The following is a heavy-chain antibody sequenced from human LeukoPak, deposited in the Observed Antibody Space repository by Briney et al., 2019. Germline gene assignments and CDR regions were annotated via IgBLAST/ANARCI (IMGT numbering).Heavy chain of an antibody. Sequence: GESLKISCKGSGYSFTNYWIGWVRLMHGRGLEWMGIFYPVDFNTSYSPSFQGRVTISADKSINTAYLQWSSLEASDTAMYYCARCGWDYSNYGPYYFDYWGQGTLVTVSS. V-gene: IGHV5-51*01. CDR1: GYSFTNYW. CDR3: ARCGWDYSNYGPYYFDY. CDR2: FYPVDFNT. D-gene: IGHD4-11*01. J-gene: IGHJ4*02.